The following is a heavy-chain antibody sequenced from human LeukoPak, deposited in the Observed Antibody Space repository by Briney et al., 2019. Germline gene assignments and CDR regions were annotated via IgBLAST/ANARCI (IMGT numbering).Heavy chain of an antibody. D-gene: IGHD3-3*01. Sequence: SETLSLTCTVSGGSISDYYWNWIRQPPGKGLEWIGYIYYSGSTTYNPSLKSRVTMSVDTAKNQFSLKLRSVTAADTAVYFCARGDFCSKSNCYLRPMDVWGKGTTFTVSS. V-gene: IGHV4-59*01. CDR3: ARGDFCSKSNCYLRPMDV. J-gene: IGHJ6*03. CDR2: IYYSGST. CDR1: GGSISDYY.